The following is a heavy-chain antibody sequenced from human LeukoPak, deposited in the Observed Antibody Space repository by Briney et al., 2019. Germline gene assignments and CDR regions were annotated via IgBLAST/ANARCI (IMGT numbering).Heavy chain of an antibody. CDR2: ISSSSSTI. CDR3: ARAPPSTVTTELDY. Sequence: SGGSLRLSCAASGFTFSSYSMNWVRQAPWKGLEWVSYISSSSSTIYYADSVKGRFTISRDNAKNSLYLQMNSLRAEDTAVYYCARAPPSTVTTELDYWGQGSLVTVSS. J-gene: IGHJ4*02. V-gene: IGHV3-48*04. CDR1: GFTFSSYS. D-gene: IGHD4-17*01.